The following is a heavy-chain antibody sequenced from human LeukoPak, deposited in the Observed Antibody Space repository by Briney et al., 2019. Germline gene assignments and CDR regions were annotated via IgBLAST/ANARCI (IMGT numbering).Heavy chain of an antibody. J-gene: IGHJ4*02. D-gene: IGHD6-19*01. CDR3: TTPGDSGWYNH. V-gene: IGHV3-23*01. Sequence: GGSLRLSCVASGFTFSHYSMNWVRQAPGKGLEWVSVISRNGAHPYYIDSVRDRFTVSRDNSKNIMYLQMNSLRAEDAALYYCTTPGDSGWYNHWGQGTLVTVSS. CDR1: GFTFSHYS. CDR2: ISRNGAHP.